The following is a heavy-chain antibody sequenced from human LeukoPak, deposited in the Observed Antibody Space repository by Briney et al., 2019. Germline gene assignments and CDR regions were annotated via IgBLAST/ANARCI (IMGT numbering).Heavy chain of an antibody. J-gene: IGHJ4*02. CDR3: ARGGIVVAAYFDF. V-gene: IGHV4-59*01. D-gene: IGHD2-15*01. CDR2: IYYSGST. CDR1: GGSISSYY. Sequence: SETLSLTCTVSGGSISSYYWSWIRQPPGKGLEWIGYIYYSGSTNYNPSLKSRVTISVDTSKNQFSLKLSSVTAADTAVYYCARGGIVVAAYFDFWGKGTLVTVSS.